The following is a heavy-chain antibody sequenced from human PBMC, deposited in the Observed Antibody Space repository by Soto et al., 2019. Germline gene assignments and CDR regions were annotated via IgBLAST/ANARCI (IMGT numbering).Heavy chain of an antibody. CDR3: ARRSGYYERGHYFDY. D-gene: IGHD3-22*01. J-gene: IGHJ4*02. V-gene: IGHV4-59*01. CDR1: GGSISSYY. Sequence: QVQLQESGPGLVKPSETLSLTCTVSGGSISSYYWSWIRQPPGKGLEWIGYIYYSGSTNYNPSLKSRVTISVDTSKNQFSLKLSSVTAADTAVYYCARRSGYYERGHYFDYWGQGTLVTVSS. CDR2: IYYSGST.